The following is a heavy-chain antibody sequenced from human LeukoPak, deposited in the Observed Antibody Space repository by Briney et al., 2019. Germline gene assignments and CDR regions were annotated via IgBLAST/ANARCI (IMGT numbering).Heavy chain of an antibody. D-gene: IGHD5-18*01. CDR2: INPNSGGT. J-gene: IGHJ4*02. V-gene: IGHV1-2*02. CDR3: ARVLVTAMVTPFDY. CDR1: GYTFTGYY. Sequence: GASVKVSCKASGYTFTGYYMRWVRQAPGQGLEWMGWINPNSGGTNYAQKFQGRVTMTRDTSISTAYMELSRLRSDDTAVYYCARVLVTAMVTPFDYWGQGTLVTVSS.